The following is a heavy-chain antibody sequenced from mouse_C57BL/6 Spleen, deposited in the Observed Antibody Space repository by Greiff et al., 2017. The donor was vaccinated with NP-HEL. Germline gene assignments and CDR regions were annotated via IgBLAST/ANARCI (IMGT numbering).Heavy chain of an antibody. V-gene: IGHV5-17*01. CDR3: ALIYYYGSSYDY. Sequence: EVMLVESGGGLVKPGGSLKLSCAASGFTFSDYGMHWVRQAPEKGLEWVAYISSGSSTIYYADTVKGRFTISRDNAKNTLFLQMTSLRSEDTAMYYCALIYYYGSSYDYWGQGTTLTVSS. J-gene: IGHJ2*01. CDR1: GFTFSDYG. D-gene: IGHD1-1*01. CDR2: ISSGSSTI.